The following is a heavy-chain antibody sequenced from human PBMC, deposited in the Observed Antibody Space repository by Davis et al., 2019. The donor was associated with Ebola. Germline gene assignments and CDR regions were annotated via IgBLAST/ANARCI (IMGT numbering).Heavy chain of an antibody. CDR1: GFTFSSYW. V-gene: IGHV3-7*03. CDR2: IKQDGSDK. CDR3: AKEELKVFDY. Sequence: PGGSLRLSCAASGFTFSSYWMSWVRQAPGKGLEWVANIKQDGSDKNYVDSVKGRFTISRDNAKNSLYLQMNSLRAEDTALYYCAKEELKVFDYWGQGTLVTVSS. D-gene: IGHD3-10*01. J-gene: IGHJ4*02.